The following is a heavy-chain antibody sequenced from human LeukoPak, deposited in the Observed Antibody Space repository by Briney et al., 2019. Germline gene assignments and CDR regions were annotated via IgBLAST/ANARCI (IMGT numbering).Heavy chain of an antibody. D-gene: IGHD6-13*01. V-gene: IGHV3-23*01. CDR3: AKDKAPGSWHTPSDF. CDR1: GFTFRTYA. J-gene: IGHJ1*01. CDR2: ISDSDGGT. Sequence: GGSLRLSCAASGFTFRTYAVSWVRQAPGKGLEWVSGISDSDGGTYYVESVKGRFTISRENSNHTVFLHMNSLRADDTARYYCAKDKAPGSWHTPSDFGGRGNRVPVST.